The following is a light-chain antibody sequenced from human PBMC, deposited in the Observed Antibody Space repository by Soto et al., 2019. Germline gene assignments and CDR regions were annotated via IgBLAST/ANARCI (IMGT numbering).Light chain of an antibody. CDR3: SSYTSSSTHYV. CDR1: STDVGGYNY. J-gene: IGLJ1*01. CDR2: EVT. Sequence: QSVLTQPASVSGSPGQSITISCTGSSTDVGGYNYVSWYQLHPGEAPKLIIFEVTKRPSGVPYRFSGSKSANTASLTISGLQAEDEADYYCSSYTSSSTHYVFGTGTKVTVL. V-gene: IGLV2-14*01.